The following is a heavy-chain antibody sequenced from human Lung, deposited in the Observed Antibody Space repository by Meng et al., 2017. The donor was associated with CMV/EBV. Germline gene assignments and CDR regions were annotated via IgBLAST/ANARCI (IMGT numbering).Heavy chain of an antibody. J-gene: IGHJ4*01. D-gene: IGHD3-3*01. CDR2: IAAYNGKA. V-gene: IGHV1-18*01. CDR3: ARDGGGTTNLGVVIIGNFDY. Sequence: YGLIWARQAPGPGREWLGWIAAYNGKAHYAEKFQGRVAMITDTSTRTAYMELRSLRSDDTAVYYCARDGGGTTNLGVVIIGNFDYWGQGTLVTVSS. CDR1: YG.